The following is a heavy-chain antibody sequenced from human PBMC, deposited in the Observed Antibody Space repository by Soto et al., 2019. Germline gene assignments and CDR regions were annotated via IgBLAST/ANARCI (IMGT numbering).Heavy chain of an antibody. V-gene: IGHV3-23*01. CDR1: GFTFSTYT. J-gene: IGHJ4*02. CDR2: FYGVFSTGT. D-gene: IGHD3-3*01. CDR3: TKDRHRDGIWSFDC. Sequence: GGSLRLSCAAAGFTFSTYTMIWVRQAPVSGPGFVAGFYGVFSTGTLYADSVKCRFTSSRDNSKNMLFRQMNSLRADDTAVSYCTKDRHRDGIWSFDCWGQGTLVTVSS.